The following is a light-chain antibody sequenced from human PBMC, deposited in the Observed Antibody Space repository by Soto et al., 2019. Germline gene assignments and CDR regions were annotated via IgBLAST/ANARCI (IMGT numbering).Light chain of an antibody. CDR2: GAS. V-gene: IGKV3-15*01. J-gene: IGKJ2*01. CDR1: QSVVSN. Sequence: EIVLTQSPATLSVSPGQRATLSCRASQSVVSNLAWYQQKPGQAPRLIXYGASTRAAGVPVRLSGSGSGTQLTLTISSLQAEDVAVYYCQQYNNWPPYTFGQGTNVDIK. CDR3: QQYNNWPPYT.